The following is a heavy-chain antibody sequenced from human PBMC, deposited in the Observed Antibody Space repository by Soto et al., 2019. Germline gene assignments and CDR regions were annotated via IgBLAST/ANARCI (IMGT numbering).Heavy chain of an antibody. CDR1: GGSISGSY. D-gene: IGHD6-19*01. V-gene: IGHV4-59*01. Sequence: LSLPCRVSGGSISGSYWSWIRQSPGKGLEWLGYVYYTGSTNYSPSLRSRVSISVDTSKNEFSLRLSSVTAADTAVYFCARSVAVPGAHIDYWGQGTQVTVSS. CDR3: ARSVAVPGAHIDY. CDR2: VYYTGST. J-gene: IGHJ4*02.